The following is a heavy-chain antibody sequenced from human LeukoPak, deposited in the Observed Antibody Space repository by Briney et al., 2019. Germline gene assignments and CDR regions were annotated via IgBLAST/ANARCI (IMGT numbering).Heavy chain of an antibody. CDR1: GFTFTSSA. Sequence: GTSVKVSCKASGFTFTSSAVQWVRQARGQRLEWIGRIVVGSGNTNYAQKFQERVTITRDMSTSTAYMELSSLRSEDTAVYYCAADLHTYYYDSSGYYRRDFDYWGQGTLVTVSS. CDR2: IVVGSGNT. V-gene: IGHV1-58*01. J-gene: IGHJ4*02. CDR3: AADLHTYYYDSSGYYRRDFDY. D-gene: IGHD3-22*01.